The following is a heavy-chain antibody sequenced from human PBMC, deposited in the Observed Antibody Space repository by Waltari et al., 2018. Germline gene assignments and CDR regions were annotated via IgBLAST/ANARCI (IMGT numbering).Heavy chain of an antibody. Sequence: QVQLQESGPGLVKPSETLSLTCPVSGGSISSYYWSWIRQPPGKGLEWIGYIYYSGSTNYNPSLKSRVTISVDTSKNQFSLKLSSVTAADTAVYYCARALIPGWYSSSWTGVGYYYYGMDVWGQGTTVTVSS. CDR2: IYYSGST. D-gene: IGHD6-13*01. V-gene: IGHV4-59*01. CDR1: GGSISSYY. J-gene: IGHJ6*02. CDR3: ARALIPGWYSSSWTGVGYYYYGMDV.